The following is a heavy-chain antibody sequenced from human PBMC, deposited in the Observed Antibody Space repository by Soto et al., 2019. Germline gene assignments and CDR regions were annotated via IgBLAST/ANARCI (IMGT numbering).Heavy chain of an antibody. V-gene: IGHV6-1*01. CDR2: TYYRSKWYN. CDR3: ARDLIHQYSGYDSRVYYYMDV. CDR1: GDSVSSNSAA. Sequence: SQTLSLTCAISGDSVSSNSAAWNWIRQSPSRGLEWLGRTYYRSKWYNDYAVSVKSRITINPDTSKNQFSLQLNSVTPEDTAVYYCARDLIHQYSGYDSRVYYYMDVWGKGTTVTVSS. J-gene: IGHJ6*03. D-gene: IGHD5-12*01.